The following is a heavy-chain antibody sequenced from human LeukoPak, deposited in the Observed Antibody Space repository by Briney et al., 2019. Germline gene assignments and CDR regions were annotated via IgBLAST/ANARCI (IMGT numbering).Heavy chain of an antibody. V-gene: IGHV1-69*13. D-gene: IGHD5-12*01. CDR2: IIPIFGTA. CDR3: ARDADIVATDDAFDI. CDR1: GGTFSSYA. J-gene: IGHJ3*02. Sequence: SVKVSCKASGGTFSSYAVSWVRQAPGQGLEWMGGIIPIFGTANYAQKFQGRATITADESTSTAYMELSSLRSEDTAVYYCARDADIVATDDAFDIWGQGTMVTVSS.